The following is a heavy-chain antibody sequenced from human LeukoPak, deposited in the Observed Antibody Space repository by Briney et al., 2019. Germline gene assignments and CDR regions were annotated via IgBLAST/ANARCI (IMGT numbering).Heavy chain of an antibody. V-gene: IGHV3-9*01. CDR3: AKAGSVISPLEY. CDR2: ISWHSINT. D-gene: IGHD3-22*01. CDR1: GFTFDDYA. J-gene: IGHJ4*02. Sequence: GGSLRLSCAASGFTFDDYAMHWVRQAPGKGLEWVSGISWHSINTGYADSVKGRFTISRDNAKNSLYLQMSSLRAEDTALYYCAKAGSVISPLEYWGQGTLVIVSS.